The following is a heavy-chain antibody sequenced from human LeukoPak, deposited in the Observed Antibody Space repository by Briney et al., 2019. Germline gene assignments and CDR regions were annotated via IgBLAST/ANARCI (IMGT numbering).Heavy chain of an antibody. Sequence: GGSLRLSCAASGFSFSSYWMHWVRQAPGEGLEWVSAISGSGGSTYYADSVKGRFTISRDNSKNTLYLQMNSLRAEDTAVYYCAKDRSGSSSPFDYWGQGTLVTVSS. V-gene: IGHV3-23*01. CDR3: AKDRSGSSSPFDY. CDR2: ISGSGGST. CDR1: GFSFSSYW. J-gene: IGHJ4*02. D-gene: IGHD6-13*01.